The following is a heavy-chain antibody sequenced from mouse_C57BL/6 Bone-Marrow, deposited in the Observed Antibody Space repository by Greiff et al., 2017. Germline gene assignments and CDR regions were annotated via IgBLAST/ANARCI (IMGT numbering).Heavy chain of an antibody. Sequence: VQLQQSGSELRSPGSSVKLSCKDFDSEVFPIAYMSWVRQKPGHGFEWIGGILPSIGRTIYGEKFEDKATLDADTLSNTAYLELNSLTSEDSAIYDCARPGDGYYPAWFAYWGQGTLVTVSA. CDR3: ARPGDGYYPAWFAY. J-gene: IGHJ3*01. CDR2: ILPSIGRT. V-gene: IGHV15-2*01. D-gene: IGHD2-3*01. CDR1: DSEVFPIAY.